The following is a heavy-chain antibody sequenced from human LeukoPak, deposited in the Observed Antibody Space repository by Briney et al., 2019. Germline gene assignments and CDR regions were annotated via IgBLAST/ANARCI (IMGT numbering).Heavy chain of an antibody. J-gene: IGHJ5*02. CDR3: AKDLWMRAIAAAADNWFDP. CDR1: GFTFSSYG. CDR2: ISYDGSNK. D-gene: IGHD6-13*01. Sequence: GGSLRLSCAASGFTFSSYGMHWVRQAPGKGLEWGAVISYDGSNKYYADSVKGRFTISRDNSKNTLYLQMNSLRAEDTAVYYCAKDLWMRAIAAAADNWFDPWGQGTLVTVSS. V-gene: IGHV3-30*18.